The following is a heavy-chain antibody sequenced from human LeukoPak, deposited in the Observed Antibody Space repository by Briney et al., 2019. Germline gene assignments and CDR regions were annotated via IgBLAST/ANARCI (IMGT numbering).Heavy chain of an antibody. J-gene: IGHJ4*02. V-gene: IGHV4-31*03. Sequence: NTSETLSLTCTVSGGSISSGGYYWSWIRQHPGKGLEWIGYIYYSGSTYYNPSLKSRVTISVDTSKNQFSLKLSSVTAADTAVYYCAREGLVSDFDYWGQGTLVTVSS. CDR1: GGSISSGGYY. CDR2: IYYSGST. D-gene: IGHD2/OR15-2a*01. CDR3: AREGLVSDFDY.